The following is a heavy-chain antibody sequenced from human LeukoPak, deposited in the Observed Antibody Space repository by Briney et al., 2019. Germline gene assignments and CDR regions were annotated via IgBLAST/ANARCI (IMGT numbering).Heavy chain of an antibody. Sequence: PGRSLRLSCAASGFTFSSYAMHWVRQAPGKGLEWVAVISYDGSNKYYADSVKGRFTISRDNSKNTLYLQMNSLRAEDTAVYYCASNSGSRTYYFDYWGQGTLVTVSS. CDR2: ISYDGSNK. CDR1: GFTFSSYA. CDR3: ASNSGSRTYYFDY. V-gene: IGHV3-30*07. J-gene: IGHJ4*02. D-gene: IGHD3-10*01.